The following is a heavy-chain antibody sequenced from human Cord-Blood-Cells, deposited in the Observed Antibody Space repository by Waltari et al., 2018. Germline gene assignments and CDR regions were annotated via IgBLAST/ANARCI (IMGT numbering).Heavy chain of an antibody. CDR3: ARRPWEYAFDI. D-gene: IGHD1-26*01. J-gene: IGHJ3*02. CDR2: IYTSGST. Sequence: QVQLQESGPGLVKPSQTLSLTCTVSGGSISSGSYYWSWIRQPAGKGLEWIGDIYTSGSTNSNPSLKSRVTISVDTAKNQFSLKLSSVTAADTAVYYCARRPWEYAFDIWGQGTMVTVSS. CDR1: GGSISSGSYY. V-gene: IGHV4-61*09.